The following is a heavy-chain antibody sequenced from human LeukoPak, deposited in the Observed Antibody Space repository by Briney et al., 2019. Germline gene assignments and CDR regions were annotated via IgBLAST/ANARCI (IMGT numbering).Heavy chain of an antibody. CDR1: GGTFSSYA. J-gene: IGHJ6*03. D-gene: IGHD1-1*01. Sequence: ASVKVSCKASGGTFSSYAISWVRQAPGQGLEWMGGIIPIFGTANYARKFQGRVTITTDESTSTAYMELSSLRSEDTAVYYCARGATGTPYYYMDVWGKGTTVTVSS. CDR2: IIPIFGTA. V-gene: IGHV1-69*05. CDR3: ARGATGTPYYYMDV.